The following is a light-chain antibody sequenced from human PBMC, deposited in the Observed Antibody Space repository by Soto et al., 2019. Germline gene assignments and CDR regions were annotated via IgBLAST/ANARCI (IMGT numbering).Light chain of an antibody. CDR2: DAS. CDR1: QSLSSSQ. Sequence: EIVLTQSPGTLSLSPGERATLSCRASQSLSSSQLAWYQQKPGQAPRLLIHDASSRATGISDRFTGSGSGTDFTLTITTLEPEDFAVYYCQQRSSWPLTFGGGTKVELK. CDR3: QQRSSWPLT. J-gene: IGKJ4*01. V-gene: IGKV3D-20*02.